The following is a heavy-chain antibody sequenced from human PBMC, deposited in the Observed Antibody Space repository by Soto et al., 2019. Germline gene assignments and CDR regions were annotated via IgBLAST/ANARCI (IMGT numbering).Heavy chain of an antibody. J-gene: IGHJ6*02. CDR1: GGSISSYY. CDR3: ARDSRDYYDSSGYYYPKYYYYYGMDV. D-gene: IGHD3-22*01. Sequence: PSETLSLTCTVSGGSISSYYWSWIRQPPGKGLEWIGYIYYSGSTNYNPSLKSRVTISVDTSKNQFSLKLSSATAADTAVYYCARDSRDYYDSSGYYYPKYYYYYGMDVWGQGTTVTVSS. V-gene: IGHV4-59*01. CDR2: IYYSGST.